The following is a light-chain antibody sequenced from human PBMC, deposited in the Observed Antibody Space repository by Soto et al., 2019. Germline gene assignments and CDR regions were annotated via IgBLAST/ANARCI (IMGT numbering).Light chain of an antibody. V-gene: IGKV1-6*01. CDR3: LQDYNYPRT. CDR1: QSISNH. J-gene: IGKJ3*01. CDR2: GAS. Sequence: IRLTRSRSFLSESVADRVIITCRASQSISNHLDWYQQKPGKAPQLLIYGASTLQSGVPSRFSGSGSGIVFTLTIRSLQPEDFATYYCLQDYNYPRTFGPGTKVDIK.